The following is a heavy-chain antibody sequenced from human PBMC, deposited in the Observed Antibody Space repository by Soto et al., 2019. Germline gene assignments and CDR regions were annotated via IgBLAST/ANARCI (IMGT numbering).Heavy chain of an antibody. CDR3: ATGRYSGYVYY. J-gene: IGHJ4*02. CDR2: IGFSDRNI. D-gene: IGHD5-12*01. CDR1: GFTFNTYS. V-gene: IGHV3-21*04. Sequence: PGGSLRLSCTASGFTFNTYSMNWVRQAPGKGLEWVSSIGFSDRNIYYADSVKGRFTISRDNARNSLYLQMNSLKDEDTAVYYCATGRYSGYVYYWGQGTLVTVSS.